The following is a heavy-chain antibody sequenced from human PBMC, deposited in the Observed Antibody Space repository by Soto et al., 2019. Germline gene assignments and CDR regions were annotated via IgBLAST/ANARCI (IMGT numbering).Heavy chain of an antibody. D-gene: IGHD3-22*01. CDR1: GFTVSSNY. J-gene: IGHJ4*02. Sequence: PGGSLRLSCAASGFTVSSNYMSWVRQAPGKGLEWVSVIYSGGSTYYADSVKGRFTISRDNSKNTLYLQMNSLRAEDTAVYYCARITMIVVRTRGTFDYWGQGTLVTVSS. V-gene: IGHV3-53*01. CDR3: ARITMIVVRTRGTFDY. CDR2: IYSGGST.